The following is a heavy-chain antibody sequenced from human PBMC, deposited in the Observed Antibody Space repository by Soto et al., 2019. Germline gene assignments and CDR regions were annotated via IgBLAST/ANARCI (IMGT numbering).Heavy chain of an antibody. J-gene: IGHJ4*02. V-gene: IGHV4-39*01. CDR1: GCSISSSSYY. CDR3: ARGFPTVVTVDY. D-gene: IGHD4-17*01. Sequence: QLQLQESGPGLVKPSETLSLTCTVSGCSISSSSYYWGWIRQPPGKGLEWIGSIDYSGSTYYNPSLKSRVTISVDTSKNQFSLRLSSVTAADTAVYYCARGFPTVVTVDYWGQGTLVTVSS. CDR2: IDYSGST.